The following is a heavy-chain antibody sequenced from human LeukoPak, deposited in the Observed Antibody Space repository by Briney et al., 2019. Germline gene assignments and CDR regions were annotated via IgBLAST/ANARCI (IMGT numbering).Heavy chain of an antibody. V-gene: IGHV1-69*06. D-gene: IGHD6-13*01. CDR2: IIPIFGTA. CDR1: GGTFSSYA. CDR3: ATGIAAAGIGYGMDV. J-gene: IGHJ6*02. Sequence: SVKVSCKASGGTFSSYAISWVRQAPGQGLEWMGGIIPIFGTANYAQKFQGRVTMTEDTSTDTAYMELSSLRSEDTAVYYCATGIAAAGIGYGMDVWGQGTTVTVSS.